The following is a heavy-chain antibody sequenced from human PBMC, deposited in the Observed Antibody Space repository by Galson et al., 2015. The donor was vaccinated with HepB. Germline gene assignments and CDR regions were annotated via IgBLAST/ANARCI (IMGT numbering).Heavy chain of an antibody. V-gene: IGHV4-34*01. D-gene: IGHD4/OR15-4a*01. CDR3: ARANDYGPNLDS. Sequence: SETLSLTCAVYGGSFSDYSWTWIRHFPGKGREWIGEINHGGSTNYNPSLKSRVTILMNTSKNQFSLNLTSVTAADTALYYCARANDYGPNLDSWGQGSLVTVSS. CDR2: INHGGST. CDR1: GGSFSDYS. J-gene: IGHJ4*02.